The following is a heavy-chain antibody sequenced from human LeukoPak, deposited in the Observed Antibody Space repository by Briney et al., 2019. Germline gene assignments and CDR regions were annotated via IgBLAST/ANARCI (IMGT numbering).Heavy chain of an antibody. V-gene: IGHV4-39*07. CDR1: GGSISSTSYY. CDR2: IYYSGST. Sequence: SETLSLTCTVSGGSISSTSYYWGWIRQPPGKGLEWVGNIYYSGSTYYNPSLKSRVTISVDTSKNQFSLRLNSVTAADTAAYYCAREDHDAFDIWGQGTMVTVSS. CDR3: AREDHDAFDI. J-gene: IGHJ3*02.